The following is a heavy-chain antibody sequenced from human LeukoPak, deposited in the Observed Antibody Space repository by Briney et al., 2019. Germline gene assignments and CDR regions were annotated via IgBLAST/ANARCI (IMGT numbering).Heavy chain of an antibody. CDR3: ARESSYRNDYGASYGMDV. V-gene: IGHV3-74*01. D-gene: IGHD4-17*01. Sequence: GGSLRLSCAASGLTFISYWMHWVGQAPGKGRGWVSRINSDGSSTSYADSVKGRFTISRDNAKNTLYLQMNSLRAEDTAVYYCARESSYRNDYGASYGMDVWGQGTTVTVSS. CDR1: GLTFISYW. J-gene: IGHJ6*02. CDR2: INSDGSST.